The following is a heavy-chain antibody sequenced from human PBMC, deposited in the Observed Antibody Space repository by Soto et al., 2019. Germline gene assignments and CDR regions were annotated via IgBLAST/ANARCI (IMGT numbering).Heavy chain of an antibody. CDR3: ARSGYCSGGSCPQSYYYYYYGMDV. Sequence: PSETLSLTCAVYGGSFSGYYWSWIRQPPGKGLEWIGEINHSGSTNYNPSLKSRVTISVDTSKNQFSLKLSPVTAADTAVYYCARSGYCSGGSCPQSYYYYYYGMDVWGQGTTVTVSS. V-gene: IGHV4-34*01. J-gene: IGHJ6*02. CDR2: INHSGST. CDR1: GGSFSGYY. D-gene: IGHD2-15*01.